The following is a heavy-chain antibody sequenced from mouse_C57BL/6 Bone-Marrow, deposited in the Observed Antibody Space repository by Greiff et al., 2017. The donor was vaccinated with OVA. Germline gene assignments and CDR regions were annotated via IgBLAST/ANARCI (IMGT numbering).Heavy chain of an antibody. Sequence: QVQLQQPGAELVKPGASVKLSCKASGYTFTSYWMQWVKQRPGPGLEWIGEIAPSDSYTNYNQKFKGKATLTVDTSSSTAYMQLSSLTSEDSAVYYCARRGWEDYWGQGTTLTVSS. J-gene: IGHJ2*01. CDR2: IAPSDSYT. D-gene: IGHD3-3*01. CDR3: ARRGWEDY. CDR1: GYTFTSYW. V-gene: IGHV1-50*01.